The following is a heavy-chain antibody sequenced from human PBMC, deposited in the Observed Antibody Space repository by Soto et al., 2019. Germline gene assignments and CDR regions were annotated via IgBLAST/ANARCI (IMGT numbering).Heavy chain of an antibody. CDR2: ISGSGGST. D-gene: IGHD3-10*01. CDR3: AKGVSGSFDY. Sequence: WVRQAPGKGLEWVSAISGSGGSTYYADSVKGRFTISRDNSKNTLYLQMNSLRAEDTAVYYCAKGVSGSFDYWGQGTLVTVSS. V-gene: IGHV3-23*01. J-gene: IGHJ4*02.